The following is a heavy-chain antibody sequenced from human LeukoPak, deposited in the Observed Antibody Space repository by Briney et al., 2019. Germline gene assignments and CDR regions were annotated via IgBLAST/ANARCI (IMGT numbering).Heavy chain of an antibody. J-gene: IGHJ6*03. D-gene: IGHD6-6*01. V-gene: IGHV1-69*05. CDR1: GGTFSSYA. Sequence: SVKVSCKASGGTFSSYAISWVRQAPGQGLEWMGGIIPIFGTANYAQKFQGRVTITTDESTSTAYMELSSVRSEDTAVYYCARGGSIAARSYYYYMDVWGKGTTVTVSS. CDR3: ARGGSIAARSYYYYMDV. CDR2: IIPIFGTA.